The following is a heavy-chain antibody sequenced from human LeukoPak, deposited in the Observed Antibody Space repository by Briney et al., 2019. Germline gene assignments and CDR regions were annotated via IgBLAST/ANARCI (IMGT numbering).Heavy chain of an antibody. V-gene: IGHV4-59*01. D-gene: IGHD3-9*01. J-gene: IGHJ5*02. CDR2: IYYSGST. Sequence: SETLSLTCTVSGGSISSYYWSWIRQPPGKGLEWIGYIYYSGSTNYNPSLKSRVTISVDTSKNQFSLKLRSVTAADTAVYYCARLTGYSSESWFDPWGQGTLVAVSS. CDR3: ARLTGYSSESWFDP. CDR1: GGSISSYY.